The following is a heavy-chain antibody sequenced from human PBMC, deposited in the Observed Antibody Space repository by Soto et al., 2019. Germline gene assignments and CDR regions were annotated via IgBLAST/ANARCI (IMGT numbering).Heavy chain of an antibody. CDR3: AKDVWAPKGMTTVTPIDY. D-gene: IGHD4-17*01. V-gene: IGHV3-30*18. Sequence: GGSLRLSCAASGFTFSSYGMHWVRQAPGKGLEWVAVISYDGSNKYYADSVKGRFTISRDNSKNTLYLQMNSLRAEDTAVYYCAKDVWAPKGMTTVTPIDYWGQGTLVTVSS. CDR1: GFTFSSYG. J-gene: IGHJ4*02. CDR2: ISYDGSNK.